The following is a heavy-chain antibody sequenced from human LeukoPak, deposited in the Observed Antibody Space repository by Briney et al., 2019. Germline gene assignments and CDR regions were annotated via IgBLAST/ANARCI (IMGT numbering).Heavy chain of an antibody. CDR2: ISGTGDTI. CDR3: AKDIGNSWYRKEKYFQH. Sequence: GGSLRLSCAASGFTFSSYAMIWVRQAPGKGLEWVSAISGTGDTIFYADSVKGRFTISRDNSKNTLYLQMHSVRAGDTAVYFCAKDIGNSWYRKEKYFQHWGQGTLVTVSS. J-gene: IGHJ1*01. CDR1: GFTFSSYA. V-gene: IGHV3-23*01. D-gene: IGHD6-13*01.